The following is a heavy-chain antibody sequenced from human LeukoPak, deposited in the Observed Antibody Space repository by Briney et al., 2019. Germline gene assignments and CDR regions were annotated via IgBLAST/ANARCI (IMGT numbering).Heavy chain of an antibody. J-gene: IGHJ6*02. CDR1: GYTFTGYY. D-gene: IGHD2-8*01. Sequence: ASVKVSCKASGYTFTGYYMHWVRQAPGQGLEWMGWINPNSGGTNYAQKFQGRVTMTRDTSISTAYMELSRLRSYGAAVYYCARGPRQFNIVLMVYAIGGGDVWGQGTTVTVSS. CDR3: ARGPRQFNIVLMVYAIGGGDV. V-gene: IGHV1-2*02. CDR2: INPNSGGT.